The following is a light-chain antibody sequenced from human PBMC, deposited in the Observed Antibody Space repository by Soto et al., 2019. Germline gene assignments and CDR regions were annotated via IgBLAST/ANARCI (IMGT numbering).Light chain of an antibody. V-gene: IGLV2-14*03. CDR3: SSYTSSISYV. CDR1: SSDVGGYNY. J-gene: IGLJ1*01. CDR2: DVS. Sequence: QSALTQPASVSGSPGQSITISCTGTSSDVGGYNYVSWYQSHPGEAPKLIIYDVSNRPSGVSDRFSGSKSGNTASLTISGLQAEDEADYYCSSYTSSISYVFGTWTKVTVL.